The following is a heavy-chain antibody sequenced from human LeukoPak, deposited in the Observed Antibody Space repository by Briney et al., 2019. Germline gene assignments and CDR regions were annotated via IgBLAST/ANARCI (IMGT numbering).Heavy chain of an antibody. J-gene: IGHJ4*02. CDR3: ARDHNSDNDLFDY. V-gene: IGHV3-49*04. CDR2: IRSKAYGGTI. CDR1: GFTFGDYA. D-gene: IGHD5-12*01. Sequence: GGSLRLSCTASGFTFGDYAMSWVRQAPGRGLEWVGFIRSKAYGGTIEYAASVKGRFTISRDDSKNVAYLQMNSLKTEDTAVYYCARDHNSDNDLFDYWGQGTLVTVSS.